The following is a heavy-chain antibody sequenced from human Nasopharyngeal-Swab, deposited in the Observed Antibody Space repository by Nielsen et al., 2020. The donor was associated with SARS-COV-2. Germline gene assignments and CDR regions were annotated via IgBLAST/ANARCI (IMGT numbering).Heavy chain of an antibody. J-gene: IGHJ4*02. V-gene: IGHV3-23*01. CDR1: GFSFSSYV. Sequence: GESLKISCAASGFSFSSYVMSWVRQAPGKGLEWVSGLTSDGASTDYADSVKGRFTISRDTSKNTVYMQMNSLRAEDTAVYYCAKKVDGWYGFDYWGQGTQVTVSS. CDR3: AKKVDGWYGFDY. CDR2: LTSDGAST. D-gene: IGHD6-19*01.